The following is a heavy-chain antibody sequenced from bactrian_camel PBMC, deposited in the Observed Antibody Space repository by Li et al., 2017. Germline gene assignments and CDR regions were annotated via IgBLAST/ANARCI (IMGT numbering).Heavy chain of an antibody. D-gene: IGHD7*01. CDR2: ISSDFTT. Sequence: VQLVESGGNLVQPGRSLRLSCAPSGFSVHRWHMSWVRQAPGKECELVSSISSDFTTYSDSVKGRFIVSRDTGKNTAYLQMNSLKPEDTATYHCAKGRPRLGLVAADLDRGQGTQVTVS. V-gene: IGHV3S10*01. CDR3: AKGRPRLGLVAADLD. J-gene: IGHJ4*01. CDR1: GFSVHRWH.